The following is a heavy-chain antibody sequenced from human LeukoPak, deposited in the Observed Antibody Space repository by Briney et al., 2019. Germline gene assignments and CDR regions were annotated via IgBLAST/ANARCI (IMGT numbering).Heavy chain of an antibody. CDR3: AKDLSDSSLTY. CDR2: ISGSGGST. D-gene: IGHD6-6*01. V-gene: IGHV3-23*01. Sequence: GGSLRLSCAASGFTFSSYAMSWVRQVPGKGLEWVSAISGSGGSTYYADSVKGRFTISRDNSKNTLYLQMNSLRAEDTAVYYCAKDLSDSSLTYWGQGTLVTVSS. J-gene: IGHJ4*02. CDR1: GFTFSSYA.